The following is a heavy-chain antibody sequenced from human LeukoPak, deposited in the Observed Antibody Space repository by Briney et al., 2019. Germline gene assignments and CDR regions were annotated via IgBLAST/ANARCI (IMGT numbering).Heavy chain of an antibody. CDR1: GFTFSSHA. V-gene: IGHV3-23*01. CDR3: ARQWLGTIDY. D-gene: IGHD6-19*01. CDR2: ISGSGGST. Sequence: GGSLRLSCAASGFTFSSHAMSWVRQAPGKGLEWVSAISGSGGSTYYADSVKGRFTISRDNSKNTLYLQMNSLRAEDTAVYYCARQWLGTIDYWGQGTLVTVSS. J-gene: IGHJ4*02.